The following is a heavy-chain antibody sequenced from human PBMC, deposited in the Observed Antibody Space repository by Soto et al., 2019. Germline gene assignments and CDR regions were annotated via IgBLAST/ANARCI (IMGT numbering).Heavy chain of an antibody. Sequence: ASVKVSCKASGFTFTSYAITWVRQAPGQGLEWMGWISAYNGNTNYAQNLQGRVTMTTDSSTSTAYMELGSLTSDDTAVYYCVMVDNYVTPTPQDVWGQGTTVTVSS. D-gene: IGHD3-16*01. J-gene: IGHJ6*02. CDR2: ISAYNGNT. CDR3: VMVDNYVTPTPQDV. V-gene: IGHV1-18*01. CDR1: GFTFTSYA.